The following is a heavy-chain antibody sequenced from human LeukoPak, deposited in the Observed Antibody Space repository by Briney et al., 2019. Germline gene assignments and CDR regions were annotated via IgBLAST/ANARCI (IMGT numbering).Heavy chain of an antibody. V-gene: IGHV4-34*01. CDR2: INHSGST. CDR3: ARGLDCRGGSCYVDY. Sequence: PSETLSLTCAVYGGSFSGYYWSWIRQPPGKGREWIGEINHSGSTNYNPSLQSRLTISVDTSKNQFSLKLSSVTAADTAVYYCARGLDCRGGSCYVDYWGQGTLVTVSS. D-gene: IGHD2-15*01. CDR1: GGSFSGYY. J-gene: IGHJ4*02.